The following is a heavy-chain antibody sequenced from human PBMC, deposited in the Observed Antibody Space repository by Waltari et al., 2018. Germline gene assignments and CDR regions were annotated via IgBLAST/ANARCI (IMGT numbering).Heavy chain of an antibody. CDR2: INPHAGIT. CDR1: GYTFTAYF. V-gene: IGHV1-2*02. J-gene: IGHJ6*02. CDR3: ARGRIVVVPAAIRSEGSDYYYGMDV. Sequence: QVQLVQSGAEVKKPGASVKVSCKASGYTFTAYFLHWLRQAPGQGLEWIGWINPHAGITVYAQNFRDRVTVTMDTSISTAYMELNGLRSEDTAVYYCARGRIVVVPAAIRSEGSDYYYGMDVWGQGTTVTVSS. D-gene: IGHD2-2*02.